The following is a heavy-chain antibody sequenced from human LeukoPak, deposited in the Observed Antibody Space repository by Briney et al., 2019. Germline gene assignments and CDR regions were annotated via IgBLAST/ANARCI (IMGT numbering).Heavy chain of an antibody. Sequence: GGSPRLSCAASGFTFSNYVMTWVRQAPGKGLEWVSVINNGGDTTYYADSVKGRFTISRDNSKNTLYLQMNSLRAEDTSVYYCAREVVEGLEVPAAAIDYWGQGTLVTVSS. J-gene: IGHJ4*02. V-gene: IGHV3-23*01. CDR1: GFTFSNYV. CDR3: AREVVEGLEVPAAAIDY. CDR2: INNGGDTT. D-gene: IGHD2-2*01.